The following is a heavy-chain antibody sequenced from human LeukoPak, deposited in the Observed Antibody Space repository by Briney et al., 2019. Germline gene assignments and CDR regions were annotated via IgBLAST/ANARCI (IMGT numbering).Heavy chain of an antibody. V-gene: IGHV3-30-3*02. Sequence: GRSLRLSCAASGFTFSSYAMHWVRQAPGKGLEWVAVISYDGSNKYYADSVKGRFTISRDNSKNTLYLQMNSLRAEDTAVYYCAKETTVTAYYYYYYGMDIWGQGTTVTVSS. CDR1: GFTFSSYA. D-gene: IGHD4-17*01. CDR3: AKETTVTAYYYYYYGMDI. J-gene: IGHJ6*02. CDR2: ISYDGSNK.